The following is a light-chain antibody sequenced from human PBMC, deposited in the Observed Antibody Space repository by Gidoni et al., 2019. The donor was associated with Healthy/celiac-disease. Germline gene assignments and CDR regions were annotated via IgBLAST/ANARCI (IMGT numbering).Light chain of an antibody. CDR1: QSVLYSSNNKNY. CDR3: QQYYSTPYT. CDR2: WAS. Sequence: TINCKSSQSVLYSSNNKNYLAWYQQKPGQPPKLLIYWASTRESGVPDRFSGSGSGTDFTLTISSLQAEDVAVYYCQQYYSTPYTFGQGTKLEIK. V-gene: IGKV4-1*01. J-gene: IGKJ2*01.